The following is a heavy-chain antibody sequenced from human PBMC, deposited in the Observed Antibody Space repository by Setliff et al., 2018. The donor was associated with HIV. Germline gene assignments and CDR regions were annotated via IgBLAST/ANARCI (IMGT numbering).Heavy chain of an antibody. Sequence: SETLSLTCTVSGGSMSSYYWSWIRQPPGKGLEWIGSIYYNGNTNYNPSLKSRVAISVDTSKNLFSLRLKSVTAADAAIYYCARGAGAFGAKLDSWGQGSLITVSS. D-gene: IGHD3-10*01. CDR3: ARGAGAFGAKLDS. J-gene: IGHJ4*02. CDR2: IYYNGNT. CDR1: GGSMSSYY. V-gene: IGHV4-59*01.